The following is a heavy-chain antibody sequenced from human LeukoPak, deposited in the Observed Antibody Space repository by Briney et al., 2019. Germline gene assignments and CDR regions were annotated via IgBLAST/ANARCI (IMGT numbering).Heavy chain of an antibody. CDR3: ARSFGSYYFDY. D-gene: IGHD3-10*01. V-gene: IGHV4-4*07. CDR2: IYTSGST. Sequence: XLEWIGRIYTSGSTNYNPSLKSRVTMSVDTSKNQFSLKLSSVTAADTAVYYCARSFGSYYFDYWGQGTLVTVSS. J-gene: IGHJ4*02.